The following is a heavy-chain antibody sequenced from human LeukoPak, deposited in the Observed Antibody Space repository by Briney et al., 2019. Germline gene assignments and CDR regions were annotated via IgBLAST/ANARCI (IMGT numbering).Heavy chain of an antibody. D-gene: IGHD3-10*01. CDR3: ASFSVEGVYSVFDY. CDR1: GYSFTSYW. V-gene: IGHV5-51*01. J-gene: IGHJ4*02. Sequence: ESLKISCKGSGYSFTSYWIGWVRQMSGKGLELMGIIYPGDSDTRYSPSFQGQVTISADKSISTAYLQWSSLKASDTAMHYCASFSVEGVYSVFDYWGQGTLVTVSS. CDR2: IYPGDSDT.